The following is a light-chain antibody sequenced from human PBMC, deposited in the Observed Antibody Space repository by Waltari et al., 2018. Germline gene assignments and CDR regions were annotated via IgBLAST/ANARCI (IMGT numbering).Light chain of an antibody. CDR3: LLYMGSGIWV. V-gene: IGLV8-61*01. CDR2: KAN. J-gene: IGLJ3*02. CDR1: PGSLSLLSS. Sequence: QTVATQPPSFSVSPGGTVTLTCAWSPGSLSLLSSSTWYQQSPGQTPRTLVYKANIRSSGVPDRFSGSVLGNKAVLIITGAQAEDESTYYCLLYMGSGIWVFGGGTKLTVL.